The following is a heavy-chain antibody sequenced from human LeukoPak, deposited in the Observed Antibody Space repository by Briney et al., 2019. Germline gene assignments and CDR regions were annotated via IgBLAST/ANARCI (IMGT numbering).Heavy chain of an antibody. V-gene: IGHV3-48*02. Sequence: PGGSLRLSCAASGFTFSRYSMNCLPQAPGKALEWVSYISSSSSTVYYADSLKGRFTISRDNAKNSLYLQMNSLRDEDTAVYYCARAQTYYGSGSYLYWGQGTLVTVSS. D-gene: IGHD3-10*01. CDR2: ISSSSSTV. CDR1: GFTFSRYS. J-gene: IGHJ4*02. CDR3: ARAQTYYGSGSYLY.